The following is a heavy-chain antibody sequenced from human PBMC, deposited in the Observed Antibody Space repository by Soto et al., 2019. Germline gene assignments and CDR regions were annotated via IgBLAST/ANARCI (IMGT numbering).Heavy chain of an antibody. J-gene: IGHJ1*01. V-gene: IGHV3-33*03. CDR3: ARGAVAGTGYFQH. CDR2: IWYDGSNK. D-gene: IGHD6-19*01. Sequence: GGSLRLSCAASGFTFSSYGMHWVRQAPGKGLEWVAVIWYDGSNKYYADSVKGRFTISRDNSKNTLYLQMNSLRAEDTAVYYCARGAVAGTGYFQHWGQGTLVTVSS. CDR1: GFTFSSYG.